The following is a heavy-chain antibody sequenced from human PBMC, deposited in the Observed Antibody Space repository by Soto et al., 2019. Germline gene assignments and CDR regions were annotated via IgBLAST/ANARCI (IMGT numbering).Heavy chain of an antibody. CDR2: INHSGST. Sequence: LSLTCAVYGGSLSGYYWSWIRQPPGKGLEWIGEINHSGSTNYNPSLKSRVTISVDTSKNQFSLKLSSVTAADTAVYYCARFLMGVTTFRHYYNGMDVWGQGTTVTVSS. CDR1: GGSLSGYY. D-gene: IGHD4-4*01. CDR3: ARFLMGVTTFRHYYNGMDV. J-gene: IGHJ6*02. V-gene: IGHV4-34*01.